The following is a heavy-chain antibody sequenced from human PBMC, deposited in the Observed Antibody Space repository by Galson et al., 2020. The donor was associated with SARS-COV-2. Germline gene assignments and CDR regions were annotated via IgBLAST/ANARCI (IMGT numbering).Heavy chain of an antibody. CDR1: GFTFSSYA. Sequence: QLGESLKIPCAASGFTFSSYAMHWVRQAPGKGLEWVAVISSDGSNQYYADSVKGRFTISRDNSKNTLYLEMNSLRAEDTAVYYCARDLGSYMDVWGKGTTVTVSS. D-gene: IGHD3-16*01. CDR3: ARDLGSYMDV. V-gene: IGHV3-30*04. J-gene: IGHJ6*03. CDR2: ISSDGSNQ.